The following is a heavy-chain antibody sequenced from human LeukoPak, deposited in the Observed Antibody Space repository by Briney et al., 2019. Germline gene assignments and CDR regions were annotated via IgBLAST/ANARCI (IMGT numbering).Heavy chain of an antibody. D-gene: IGHD6-13*01. CDR1: GGSFSGYY. J-gene: IGHJ4*02. CDR3: ARGNAAAGTTSFDY. CDR2: INHSGST. V-gene: IGHV4-34*01. Sequence: PSETLSLTCAVYGGSFSGYYWSWIRQPPGKGLEWIGEINHSGSTNYNPSLKSRVTISVDTSKNQFSLKLSSVTAADTAVYYCARGNAAAGTTSFDYWGQGTLVTVSS.